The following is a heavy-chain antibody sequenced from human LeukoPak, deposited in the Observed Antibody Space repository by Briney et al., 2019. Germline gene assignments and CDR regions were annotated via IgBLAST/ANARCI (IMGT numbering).Heavy chain of an antibody. V-gene: IGHV4-4*07. D-gene: IGHD6-6*01. Sequence: PSETLSLTCTASGGSFSTKYMNGMRQPAGKGLEWIGRIYVTGTTYYNPSLKSRLTMSVDASRNQFFLKPGSVTAADTAVYYCERGGAALARSYFEYWGKGTLVTVS. CDR3: ERGGAALARSYFEY. J-gene: IGHJ1*01. CDR2: IYVTGTT. CDR1: GGSFSTKY.